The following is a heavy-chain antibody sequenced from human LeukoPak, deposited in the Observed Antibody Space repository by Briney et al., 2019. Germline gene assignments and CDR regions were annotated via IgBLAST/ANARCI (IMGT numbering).Heavy chain of an antibody. CDR1: GFTFSSYG. CDR2: IWYDGSNK. D-gene: IGHD3-22*01. J-gene: IGHJ4*02. V-gene: IGHV3-33*06. Sequence: GGSLRLSCAASGFTFSSYGMHGVRQAPGKGLEWVAVIWYDGSNKYYADSVKGRFTISRDNSKNTLYLQMNSLRAEDTAVYYCAKSRDSSGYYQLGGQGTLVTVSS. CDR3: AKSRDSSGYYQL.